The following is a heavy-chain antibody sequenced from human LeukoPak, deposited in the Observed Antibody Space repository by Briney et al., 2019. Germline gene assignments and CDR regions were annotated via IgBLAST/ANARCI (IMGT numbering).Heavy chain of an antibody. CDR2: ISGSGGST. Sequence: GGSLRLSCAASGFTFSSYAMSWVRQAPGKGLEWVSAISGSGGSTYYADSVKGRSTISRDNSKNTLYLQMNSLRAEDTAVYYCATPGWYYDSSGYHYWGQGTLVTVSS. J-gene: IGHJ4*02. CDR3: ATPGWYYDSSGYHY. D-gene: IGHD3-22*01. V-gene: IGHV3-23*01. CDR1: GFTFSSYA.